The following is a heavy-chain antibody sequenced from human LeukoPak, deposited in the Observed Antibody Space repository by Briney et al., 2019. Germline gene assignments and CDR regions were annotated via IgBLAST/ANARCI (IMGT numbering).Heavy chain of an antibody. CDR3: VAYSGWYVRAFDI. D-gene: IGHD6-19*01. Sequence: PGGSLRLSCAASGFTSSSYEMNWVRQAPGKGLEWVSYISSSGSTIYYADSVKGRFTISRDNAKNSLYLQMNSLRAEDTAVYYCVAYSGWYVRAFDIWGQGTMVTVSS. CDR1: GFTSSSYE. V-gene: IGHV3-48*03. J-gene: IGHJ3*02. CDR2: ISSSGSTI.